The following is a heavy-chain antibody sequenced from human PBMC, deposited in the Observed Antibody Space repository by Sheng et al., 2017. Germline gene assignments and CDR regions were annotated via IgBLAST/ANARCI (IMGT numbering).Heavy chain of an antibody. D-gene: IGHD3-3*01. J-gene: IGHJ6*02. CDR1: GYTFTGYF. Sequence: QGQLVQSGAEVKKPGASVKVSCKASGYTFTGYFMHWVRQAPGQGLEWMGWINPNSGGTNYAQNFQGRVTMTRDTSISTSYMELSRLRSDDTAVYYCARVTIFGVVIGMDVWGQGTTVTVSS. CDR3: ARVTIFGVVIGMDV. V-gene: IGHV1-2*02. CDR2: INPNSGGT.